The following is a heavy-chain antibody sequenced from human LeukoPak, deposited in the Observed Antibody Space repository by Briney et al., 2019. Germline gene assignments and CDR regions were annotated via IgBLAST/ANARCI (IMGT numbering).Heavy chain of an antibody. CDR1: GYTFTSYY. Sequence: ASVKVSCKASGYTFTSYYMHWVRQAPGQGLEWMGIINPSGGSTIYAQKFQGRVTMTRDTSTSTAYMELRSLRSDDTAVYYCATLKWELLSFDYWGQGTLVTVSS. CDR3: ATLKWELLSFDY. CDR2: INPSGGST. D-gene: IGHD1-26*01. J-gene: IGHJ4*02. V-gene: IGHV1-46*01.